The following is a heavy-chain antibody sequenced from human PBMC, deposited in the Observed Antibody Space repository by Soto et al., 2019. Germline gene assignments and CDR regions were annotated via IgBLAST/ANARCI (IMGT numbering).Heavy chain of an antibody. CDR1: GFTFSSYW. CDR2: INSDGSDT. Sequence: GGSLRLSCAASGFTFSSYWMHWVRQAAGKGLVWVSRINSDGSDTVYADSVKGRFAFSRDNAKNTVYLQMNSLRVEDTAVYYCAREKAGGFFEYWGQGSQVTVSS. V-gene: IGHV3-74*01. J-gene: IGHJ4*02. CDR3: AREKAGGFFEY.